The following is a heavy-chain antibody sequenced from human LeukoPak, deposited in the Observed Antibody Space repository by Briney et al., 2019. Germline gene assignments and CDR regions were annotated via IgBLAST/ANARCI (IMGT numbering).Heavy chain of an antibody. CDR3: ARNATTVNHVYKYFDY. D-gene: IGHD4-17*01. CDR2: AFNSGST. Sequence: RSETLSLTCSVSGGSMNGGLYYWGWIRQSPGKGLEWIGSAFNSGSTSYNPSLKSRVTISVDTSKNEFSLKLSSVTAADTAVYYCARNATTVNHVYKYFDYWGQGTLVTVSS. CDR1: GGSMNGGLYY. V-gene: IGHV4-39*01. J-gene: IGHJ4*02.